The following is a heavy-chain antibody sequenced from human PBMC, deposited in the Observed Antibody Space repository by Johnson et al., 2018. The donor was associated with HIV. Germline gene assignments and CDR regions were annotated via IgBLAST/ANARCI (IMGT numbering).Heavy chain of an antibody. CDR3: ARGYYYDSSGYYDAFDV. D-gene: IGHD3-22*01. J-gene: IGHJ3*01. Sequence: VLLLESGGGVVQPGRSLRLSCTASGFTFSTYAMTWLRQAPGKGLEWVSGINWNGGSTGYADSVKGRFTISRDNAKKSLYLQMNSLRAEDTALYYCARGYYYDSSGYYDAFDVWGQGTVLTVSS. CDR2: INWNGGST. V-gene: IGHV3-20*04. CDR1: GFTFSTYA.